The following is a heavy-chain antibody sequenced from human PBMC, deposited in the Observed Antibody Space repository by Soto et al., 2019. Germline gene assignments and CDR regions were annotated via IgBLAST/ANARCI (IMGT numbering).Heavy chain of an antibody. J-gene: IGHJ4*02. CDR2: TYYRSQWYS. D-gene: IGHD6-6*01. Sequence: SQTLSLTCAISGDSVSDNSAAWNWIRQSPSRGLEWLGRTYYRSQWYSDYAVSVQSRITINPDTSKNQFSLQLNSVTPEDTAVYYCTRDGYSSSYDLDYWGQGTLVTVSS. CDR1: GDSVSDNSAA. V-gene: IGHV6-1*01. CDR3: TRDGYSSSYDLDY.